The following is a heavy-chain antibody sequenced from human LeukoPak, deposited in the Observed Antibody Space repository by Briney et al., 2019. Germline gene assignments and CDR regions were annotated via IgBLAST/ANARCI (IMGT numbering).Heavy chain of an antibody. V-gene: IGHV3-30*02. CDR1: RFTFSSYG. D-gene: IGHD4-11*01. Sequence: GGSLRLSCTASRFTFSSYGMHWVRQAPGKGLEWVAFIRYDGTNKYQADSVKGRFTISRDNSKNTLYLQMNSLRAEDTAVYYCAKDRDYSNFVHYFFDYWGQGTLVTVSS. J-gene: IGHJ4*02. CDR3: AKDRDYSNFVHYFFDY. CDR2: IRYDGTNK.